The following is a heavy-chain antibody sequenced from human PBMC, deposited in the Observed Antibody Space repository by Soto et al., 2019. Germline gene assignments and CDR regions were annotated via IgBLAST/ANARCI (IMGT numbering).Heavy chain of an antibody. CDR3: ARAWQQLAGNDY. CDR2: IQSGGPT. J-gene: IGHJ4*02. Sequence: GGSLRLSCAASGFTVSSKYMSWVRQAPGKGLEWVSLIQSGGPTYYADSVKGRFTISRDNSKNTLYLQMNSLRAEDTAVYYCARAWQQLAGNDYWGQGTLVTVSS. CDR1: GFTVSSKY. D-gene: IGHD6-13*01. V-gene: IGHV3-66*02.